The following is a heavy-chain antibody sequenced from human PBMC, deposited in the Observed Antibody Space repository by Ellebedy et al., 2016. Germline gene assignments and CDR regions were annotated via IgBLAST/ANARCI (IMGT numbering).Heavy chain of an antibody. Sequence: GGSLRLFCAASGFTFDDYAMHWVRQAPGKGLEWVSGISWNSGSIGYADSVKGRFTISRDNAKNSLYLQMNSLRAEDTALYYCAKGSGIAVAGHGENFDYWGQGTLVTVSS. J-gene: IGHJ4*02. CDR3: AKGSGIAVAGHGENFDY. D-gene: IGHD6-19*01. CDR2: ISWNSGSI. V-gene: IGHV3-9*01. CDR1: GFTFDDYA.